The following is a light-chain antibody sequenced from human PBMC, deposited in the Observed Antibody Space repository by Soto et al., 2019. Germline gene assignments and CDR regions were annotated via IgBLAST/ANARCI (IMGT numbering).Light chain of an antibody. V-gene: IGLV2-14*01. CDR2: DVV. Sequence: QSALTQPASVSGSPGQSLTISCTGTSSDIGGYNYVSWYQQHPGKAPKLMLYDVVARPSGISSRFSGSKSGNTASLTISGLQAEDEADYYCSSYISTSTLVFGTGTTLTVL. CDR3: SSYISTSTLV. J-gene: IGLJ1*01. CDR1: SSDIGGYNY.